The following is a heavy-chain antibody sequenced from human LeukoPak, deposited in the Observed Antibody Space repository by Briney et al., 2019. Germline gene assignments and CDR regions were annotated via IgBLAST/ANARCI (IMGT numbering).Heavy chain of an antibody. CDR1: GFTFYDYA. CDR2: ISWNSGSI. Sequence: PGGSLRLSCAASGFTFYDYAMHWVRQAPGKGLEWVSGISWNSGSIGYADSVKGRFTISRDNAKNSLYLQMNSLRAEDTALYYCAKDIATGNRLYYFDYWGQGTLVTVSS. D-gene: IGHD1-14*01. CDR3: AKDIATGNRLYYFDY. J-gene: IGHJ4*02. V-gene: IGHV3-9*01.